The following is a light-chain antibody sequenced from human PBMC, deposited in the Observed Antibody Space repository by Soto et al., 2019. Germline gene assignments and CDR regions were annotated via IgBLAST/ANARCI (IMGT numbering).Light chain of an antibody. V-gene: IGKV1-5*03. CDR2: KAS. J-gene: IGKJ1*01. Sequence: DIQMTQSPSTLSASVGDRVTITCRASQSISSWLAWYQQKPGKAPKLLIYKASTLDRGVPSTFSGSRSGTEFTITISSLQPDDFASYYCQQYNSYSRTFGQGTKVDIK. CDR3: QQYNSYSRT. CDR1: QSISSW.